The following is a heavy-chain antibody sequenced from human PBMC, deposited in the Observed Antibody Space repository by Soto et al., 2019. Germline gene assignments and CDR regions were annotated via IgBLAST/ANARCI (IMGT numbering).Heavy chain of an antibody. CDR1: GGSISSYY. CDR2: IYYNGNT. Sequence: QVQLQESGPGLVKPSETLSLSCTVSGGSISSYYWSWIRQPPGKGLEWIGYIYYNGNTNYNPSLRSRVTMSGDPSKNQFSLKRNSVTAADTAVYYCARAVRVTTVGEFAYWGQGTLVSVSS. CDR3: ARAVRVTTVGEFAY. D-gene: IGHD4-17*01. J-gene: IGHJ4*02. V-gene: IGHV4-59*01.